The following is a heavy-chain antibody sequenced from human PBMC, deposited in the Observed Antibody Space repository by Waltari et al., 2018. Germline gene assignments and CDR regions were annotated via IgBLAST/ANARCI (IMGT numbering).Heavy chain of an antibody. V-gene: IGHV3-30-3*01. CDR1: GFTFSRYA. CDR3: ARDFRPDY. Sequence: QVQLVESGGGVVQPGRSLRLSCAASGFTFSRYAMHWVRQAPGKGLEWVAVISYDGSNKYYADSVKGRFTISRDNSKNTLYLQMNSLRAEDTAVYYCARDFRPDYWGQGTLVTVSS. J-gene: IGHJ4*02. CDR2: ISYDGSNK.